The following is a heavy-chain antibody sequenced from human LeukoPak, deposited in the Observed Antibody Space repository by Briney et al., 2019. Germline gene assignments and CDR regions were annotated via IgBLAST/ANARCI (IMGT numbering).Heavy chain of an antibody. V-gene: IGHV1-18*01. Sequence: GASVKVSCKASGYTFTSYGISWVRQAPGQGLEWMGWISAYNGNTNYAQKLQGRVTMTTDTSTSTAYMELRSLRFDDTAVYYCARVPRVYVWGSYRSPYYFDYWGQGTLVTVS. CDR3: ARVPRVYVWGSYRSPYYFDY. CDR1: GYTFTSYG. D-gene: IGHD3-16*02. J-gene: IGHJ4*02. CDR2: ISAYNGNT.